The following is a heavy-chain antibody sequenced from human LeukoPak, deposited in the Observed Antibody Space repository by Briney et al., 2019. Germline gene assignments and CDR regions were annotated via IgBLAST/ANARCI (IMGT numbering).Heavy chain of an antibody. CDR3: ARAPPSYCSSTSCYGGYYYYYMDV. CDR1: GYSFTDYH. D-gene: IGHD2-2*01. V-gene: IGHV1-2*02. Sequence: ASVKVSCKASGYSFTDYHMHWVRQAPGQGLEWMGWINPKSGGTNYAQKFHGRVTVTRDTSITTAYMELRSLRSDDTAVYYCARAPPSYCSSTSCYGGYYYYYMDVWGKGTTVTVSS. CDR2: INPKSGGT. J-gene: IGHJ6*03.